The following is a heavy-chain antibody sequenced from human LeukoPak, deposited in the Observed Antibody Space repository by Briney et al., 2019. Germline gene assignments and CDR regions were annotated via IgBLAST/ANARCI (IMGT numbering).Heavy chain of an antibody. CDR3: ARDWIYLGYCTSASCPKAFDI. D-gene: IGHD2-2*01. V-gene: IGHV1-18*04. CDR1: SYTFTTYG. CDR2: IGAYNGNT. Sequence: GASVKVSCKASSYTFTTYGISWVRQAPGQGLEWMGWIGAYNGNTKYAQILQGRVTMTTDTSTNTAYMELRSLRSDDTAVYYCARDWIYLGYCTSASCPKAFDIWGQGSMVTVSS. J-gene: IGHJ3*02.